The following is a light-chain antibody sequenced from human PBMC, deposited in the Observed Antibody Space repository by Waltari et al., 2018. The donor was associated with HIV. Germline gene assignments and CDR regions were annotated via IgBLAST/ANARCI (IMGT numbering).Light chain of an antibody. CDR3: QQYSEIPRT. V-gene: IGKV1-16*01. J-gene: IGKJ2*01. CDR2: AAS. Sequence: DIQMAQSPASLSASVGDRVSITCRASRAIGRWLAWFQQKPGEAPTALVYAASTLHVGVPSRFAGSGSGTEFVLTIAGLEPEDFATYYCQQYSEIPRTFG. CDR1: RAIGRW.